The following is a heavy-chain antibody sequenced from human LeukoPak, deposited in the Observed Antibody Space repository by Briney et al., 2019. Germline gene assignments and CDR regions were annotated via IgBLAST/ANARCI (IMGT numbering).Heavy chain of an antibody. Sequence: SETLSLTCTVSGGSISSYYWSWIRQPPGKGLEWIGYIYYSGSTNYNPSLKSRVTISVDTSKNQSSLKLSSVTAADTAVYYCARGDLAYCGGDCYSVWFDPWGQGTLVTVSS. V-gene: IGHV4-59*01. J-gene: IGHJ5*02. CDR2: IYYSGST. CDR3: ARGDLAYCGGDCYSVWFDP. CDR1: GGSISSYY. D-gene: IGHD2-21*01.